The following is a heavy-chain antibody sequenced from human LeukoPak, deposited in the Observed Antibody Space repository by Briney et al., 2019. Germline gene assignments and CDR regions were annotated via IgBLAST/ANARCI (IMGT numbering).Heavy chain of an antibody. Sequence: SQTLSLTFAISGDSVSSKSAAWNWIRQSPSRGLEWLGRTYYRSKWYSESAVSVKSRVIINPDISKNQFSLQLKYVTPEDTAIYYCARSEGYFDLWGRGTLVTVSS. CDR1: GDSVSSKSAA. CDR2: TYYRSKWYS. CDR3: ARSEGYFDL. J-gene: IGHJ2*01. V-gene: IGHV6-1*01.